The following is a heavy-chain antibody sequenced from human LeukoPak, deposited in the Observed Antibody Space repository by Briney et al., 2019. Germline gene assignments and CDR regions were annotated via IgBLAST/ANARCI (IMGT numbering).Heavy chain of an antibody. D-gene: IGHD3-22*01. CDR1: GFTFSSYG. J-gene: IGHJ4*02. CDR2: IYSGGST. V-gene: IGHV3-NL1*01. CDR3: ARGIDYYDSSEFDY. Sequence: TGGSLRLSCAASGFTFSSYGMHWVRQAPGKGLEWVSVIYSGGSTYYADSVKGRFTISRDNAKNSLYLQMNSLRAEDTAVYYCARGIDYYDSSEFDYWGQGTLVTVSS.